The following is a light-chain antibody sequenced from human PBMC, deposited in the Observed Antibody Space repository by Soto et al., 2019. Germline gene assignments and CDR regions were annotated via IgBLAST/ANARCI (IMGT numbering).Light chain of an antibody. V-gene: IGKV1-9*01. J-gene: IGKJ1*01. CDR3: QQLDTYPRT. CDR2: AAS. CDR1: QDINSY. Sequence: DIRLTQSPSFLSASVGDRVTITCRASQDINSYLAWYQQKSGKAPNLLINAASTLQGAVPTRYSGDRSGTEFTLTIASLQPEDSATYYRQQLDTYPRTLGQRPKVE.